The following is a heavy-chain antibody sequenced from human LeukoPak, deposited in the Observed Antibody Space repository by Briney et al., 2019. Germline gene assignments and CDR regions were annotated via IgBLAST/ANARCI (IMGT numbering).Heavy chain of an antibody. Sequence: PVKVSCKASGGTFSSYAISWVRQAPGQGLEWMGRIIPILGIANYAQKFQGRVTITADKSTSTAYMELSSLRSEDTAVYYCATTNTVTNGMDVWGQGTTVTVSS. CDR1: GGTFSSYA. CDR3: ATTNTVTNGMDV. V-gene: IGHV1-69*04. CDR2: IIPILGIA. D-gene: IGHD4-11*01. J-gene: IGHJ6*02.